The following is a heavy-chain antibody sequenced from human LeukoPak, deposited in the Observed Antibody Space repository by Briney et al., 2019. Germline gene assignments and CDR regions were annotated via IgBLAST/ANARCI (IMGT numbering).Heavy chain of an antibody. CDR1: GFTVSNNY. V-gene: IGHV3-23*01. J-gene: IGHJ4*02. CDR3: AKDSGKRLLY. CDR2: ITGSGGST. D-gene: IGHD4-23*01. Sequence: PGGSLRLSCAASGFTVSNNYMRWVRQAPGKGLEWVSGITGSGGSTYYADSVKGRFTISRDNSQNTLYLQMNSLRAEDTAVYYCAKDSGKRLLYWGQGTLVTVSS.